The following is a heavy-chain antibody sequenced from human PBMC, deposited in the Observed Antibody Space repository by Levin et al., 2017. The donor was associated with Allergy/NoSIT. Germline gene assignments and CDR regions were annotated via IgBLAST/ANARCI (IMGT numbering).Heavy chain of an antibody. D-gene: IGHD3-9*01. J-gene: IGHJ4*02. Sequence: GGSLRLSCAASGFTFSSYAMSWVRQAPGKGLEWVSAISGSGGSTYYADSVKGRFTISRDNSKNTLYLQMNSLRAEDTAVYYCAKDAQTSYDILTGYYEYFDYWGQGTLVTVSS. CDR2: ISGSGGST. V-gene: IGHV3-23*01. CDR3: AKDAQTSYDILTGYYEYFDY. CDR1: GFTFSSYA.